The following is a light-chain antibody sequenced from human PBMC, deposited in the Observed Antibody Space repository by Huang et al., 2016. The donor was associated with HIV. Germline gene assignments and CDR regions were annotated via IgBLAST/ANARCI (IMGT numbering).Light chain of an antibody. CDR1: QRVGNN. V-gene: IGKV3-15*01. CDR3: LHYDNWPPYT. J-gene: IGKJ2*01. Sequence: EIVMTQSPTTLSVSPGERATLSCRASQRVGNNLAWFQQKPGQATRLLIYGASTRPTGIPARFSGSGAGTEFTLTISSLQSDDFAVYYCLHYDNWPPYTFGQGTKLEVK. CDR2: GAS.